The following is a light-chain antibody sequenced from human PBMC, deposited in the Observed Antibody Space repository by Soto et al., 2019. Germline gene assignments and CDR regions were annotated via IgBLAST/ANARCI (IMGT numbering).Light chain of an antibody. J-gene: IGKJ5*01. CDR3: QQYDILPIT. Sequence: DIQMTQSPSSLFASVGDRVTITCQATQDLNIYLNWYQQKPGKAPNLLIYDASNLEIGVPSRFSGSGSGTHFTFTISSLQTEDIGTYYCQQYDILPITFGRGTRLE. CDR1: QDLNIY. CDR2: DAS. V-gene: IGKV1-33*01.